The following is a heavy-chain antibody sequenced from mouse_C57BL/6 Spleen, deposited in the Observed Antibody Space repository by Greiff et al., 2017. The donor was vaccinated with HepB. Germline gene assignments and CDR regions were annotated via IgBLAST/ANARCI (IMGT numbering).Heavy chain of an antibody. CDR1: GYTFTDYY. V-gene: IGHV1-75*01. Sequence: VQLQQSGPELVKPGASVKISCKASGYTFTDYYINWVKQRPGQGLEWIGWIFPGSGSTYYNEKFKGKATLTVDKSSSTAYMLLSSLTSEDSAVYYCARESYYDYDIDYFDYWGQGTTLTVSS. D-gene: IGHD2-4*01. CDR3: ARESYYDYDIDYFDY. J-gene: IGHJ2*01. CDR2: IFPGSGST.